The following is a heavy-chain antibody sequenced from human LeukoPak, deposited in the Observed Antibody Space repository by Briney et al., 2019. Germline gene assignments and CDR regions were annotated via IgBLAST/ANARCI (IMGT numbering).Heavy chain of an antibody. V-gene: IGHV4-4*02. J-gene: IGHJ5*02. CDR2: VYLGGST. D-gene: IGHD3-10*01. Sequence: SETLSLTCTVSGGSISSGDYYWSWVRQPPGKGLEWIGEVYLGGSTNYNPSLKSRVTMSVDKSKNQFSLRLSSVTAADTAVYYCARNPNFHRGSGTWGQGTRVTVSS. CDR3: ARNPNFHRGSGT. CDR1: GGSISSGDYY.